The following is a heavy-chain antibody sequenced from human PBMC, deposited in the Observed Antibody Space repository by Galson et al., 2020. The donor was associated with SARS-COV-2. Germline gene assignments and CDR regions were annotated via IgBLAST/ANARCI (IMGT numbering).Heavy chain of an antibody. CDR2: IYHSGTT. CDR3: ARLMGATAIYFDY. J-gene: IGHJ4*02. D-gene: IGHD1-26*01. V-gene: IGHV4-38-2*01. CDR1: GYSISSGYC. Sequence: SETLSLTCAVSGYSISSGYCWGWIRQPPGKGLEWIGSIYHSGTTYYNPSLKSRLTISVDTSRNQFSLKLSSVTAADTAVYFCARLMGATAIYFDYWGQGILVTVSS.